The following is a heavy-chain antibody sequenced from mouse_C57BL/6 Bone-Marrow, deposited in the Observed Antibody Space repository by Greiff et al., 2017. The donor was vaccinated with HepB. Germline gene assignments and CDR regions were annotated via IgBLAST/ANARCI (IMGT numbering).Heavy chain of an antibody. V-gene: IGHV7-3*01. CDR2: IRNKANGYTT. CDR3: ASITHYYAMDY. D-gene: IGHD1-1*01. Sequence: EVQLVESGGGLVQPGGSLSLSCAASGFTFTDYYMSWVRQPPGKALEWLGFIRNKANGYTTEYSASVKGRFTISRDNSQSILYLHMNALRAEDSATYYCASITHYYAMDYWGQGTSVTVSS. CDR1: GFTFTDYY. J-gene: IGHJ4*01.